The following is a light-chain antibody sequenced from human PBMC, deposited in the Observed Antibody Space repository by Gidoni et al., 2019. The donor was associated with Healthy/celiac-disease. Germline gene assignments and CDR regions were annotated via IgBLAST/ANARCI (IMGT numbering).Light chain of an antibody. V-gene: IGLV3-1*01. CDR3: KAWDSSTVV. CDR1: KLGDKY. CDR2: QDS. J-gene: IGLJ2*01. Sequence: SYELTQPPSLSVYPGQTASITCSGDKLGDKYSCWYQQKPGQSPVLVIYQDSKRPSGIPERFSGSNSGNTATLTISRTQAMDEADYYCKAWDSSTVVFGGGTKLTVL.